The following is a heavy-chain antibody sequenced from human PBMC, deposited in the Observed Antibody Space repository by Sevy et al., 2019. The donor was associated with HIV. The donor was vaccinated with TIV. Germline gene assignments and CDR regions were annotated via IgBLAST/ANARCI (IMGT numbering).Heavy chain of an antibody. V-gene: IGHV4-59*01. CDR1: GGSISSYY. CDR2: IYYSGST. D-gene: IGHD3-22*01. Sequence: SETLSLTCTVSGGSISSYYWSWIRQPPGKGLEWIGYIYYSGSTNYNPSLKSRVTISVDTSKNQFSLKLSSVTAADTAVYYCARLGYYYDSSGSNVTPVFDYWGQGTLVTVSS. CDR3: ARLGYYYDSSGSNVTPVFDY. J-gene: IGHJ4*02.